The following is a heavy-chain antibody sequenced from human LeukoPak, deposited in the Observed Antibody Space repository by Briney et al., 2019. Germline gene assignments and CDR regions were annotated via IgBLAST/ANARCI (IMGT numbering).Heavy chain of an antibody. J-gene: IGHJ6*03. CDR2: ISPTGDST. CDR1: GLTLSRYA. Sequence: GGSLRLSCGASGLTLSRYAVNWVRQAPGRGLEWVSYISPTGDSTLNAEPVRGRFSVSRDNSKNMVYLQMDGLRAEDTATYFCVRKFYFYMDVWGKGTADSVSS. CDR3: VRKFYFYMDV. V-gene: IGHV3-23*01.